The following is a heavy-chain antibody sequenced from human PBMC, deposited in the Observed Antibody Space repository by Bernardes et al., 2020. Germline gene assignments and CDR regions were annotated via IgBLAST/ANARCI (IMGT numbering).Heavy chain of an antibody. CDR3: ARSDCSSTSCHEKGYYFDY. D-gene: IGHD2-2*01. CDR2: INHSGST. V-gene: IGHV4-34*01. J-gene: IGHJ4*02. Sequence: SETLSLTCAVYGGSFRGYYWSWIRQPPGQGLEWIGEINHSGSTNYNPSLKSRVTISVDTSKNQFSLKLSSVTAADTAVYYCARSDCSSTSCHEKGYYFDYWGQGTLVTVSS. CDR1: GGSFRGYY.